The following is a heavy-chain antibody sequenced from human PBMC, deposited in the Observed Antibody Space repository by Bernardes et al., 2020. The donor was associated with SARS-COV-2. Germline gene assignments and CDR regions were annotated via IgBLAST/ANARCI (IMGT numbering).Heavy chain of an antibody. CDR1: GLTSTNCE. Sequence: GGSLRLSCAASGLTSTNCEMNWVRQAPRKGLEWVSYISRSGNVIYYADSVKGRFTISRDHANNSLYLQMNSLRPEDTAVYYCVRDWVRDYGDSVGGHFDYWGQGILVTVSS. D-gene: IGHD4-17*01. CDR2: ISRSGNVI. J-gene: IGHJ4*02. CDR3: VRDWVRDYGDSVGGHFDY. V-gene: IGHV3-48*03.